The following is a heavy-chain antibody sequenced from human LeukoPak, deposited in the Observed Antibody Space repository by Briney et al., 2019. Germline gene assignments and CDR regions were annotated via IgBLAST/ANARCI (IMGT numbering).Heavy chain of an antibody. CDR3: ARGDCSSTICYSPMDV. CDR2: IYYSGST. J-gene: IGHJ6*03. Sequence: SETLSLTCTVSGGSISSSSYYWGWIRQPPGKGLEWIGSIYYSGSTYYNPSLKSRVTISVDTSKNQFSLKVNSVTAADTALYYCARGDCSSTICYSPMDVWGKRTTVTVSS. V-gene: IGHV4-39*07. CDR1: GGSISSSSYY. D-gene: IGHD2-2*01.